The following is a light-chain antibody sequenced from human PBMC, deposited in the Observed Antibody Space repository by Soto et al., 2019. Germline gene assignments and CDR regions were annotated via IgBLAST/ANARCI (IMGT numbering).Light chain of an antibody. V-gene: IGKV3-20*01. Sequence: EIELAQSPGTLSLSPGERATLSCRASRSVGAYLAWYQQSPGLAPRLLVYGVSSRATGIPDRFSGSGSGTDFTLTISRLEPEDSAVYYCQQYVSIPLTFGGGTKVEIK. CDR1: RSVGAY. CDR2: GVS. J-gene: IGKJ4*01. CDR3: QQYVSIPLT.